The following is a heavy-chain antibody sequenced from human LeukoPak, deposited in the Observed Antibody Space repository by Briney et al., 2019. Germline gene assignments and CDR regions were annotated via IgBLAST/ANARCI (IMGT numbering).Heavy chain of an antibody. Sequence: GASVRVSCKTSGYTLSAYDVTWVRQAPGQGLEWMGIINPSGGSTSYAQKFQGRVTMTRDTSTSTVYMELSSLRSEDTAVYYCARDVGHYGDYDAFDIWGQGTMVTVSS. CDR1: GYTLSAYD. D-gene: IGHD4-17*01. V-gene: IGHV1-46*01. CDR3: ARDVGHYGDYDAFDI. J-gene: IGHJ3*02. CDR2: INPSGGST.